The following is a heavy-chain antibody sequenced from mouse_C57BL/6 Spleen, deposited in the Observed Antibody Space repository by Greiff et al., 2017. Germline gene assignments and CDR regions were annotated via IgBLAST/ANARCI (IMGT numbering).Heavy chain of an antibody. Sequence: EVKLMESGGGLVKPGGSLKLSCAASGFTFSSYAMSWVRQTPEKRLEWVATISDGGSYTYYPDNVKGRFTISRDNAKNNLYLQMSHLKSEDTAMYYCARDEALFNYYAMDYWGQGTSVTVSS. V-gene: IGHV5-4*01. J-gene: IGHJ4*01. CDR1: GFTFSSYA. CDR3: ARDEALFNYYAMDY. CDR2: ISDGGSYT.